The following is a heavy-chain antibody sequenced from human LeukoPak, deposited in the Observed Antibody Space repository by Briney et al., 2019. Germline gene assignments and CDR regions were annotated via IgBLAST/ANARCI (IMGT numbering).Heavy chain of an antibody. CDR3: ARQVDDYGAFDI. V-gene: IGHV4-59*08. CDR1: GGSISSYY. CDR2: IYYSRST. Sequence: SETLSLTCTVSGGSISSYYWSWIRQPPGKGLEWIGYIYYSRSTNYNPSLKSRVTISVDTSKNQFSLKLSSVTAADTAVYYCARQVDDYGAFDIWGQGTMVTVSS. D-gene: IGHD4-17*01. J-gene: IGHJ3*02.